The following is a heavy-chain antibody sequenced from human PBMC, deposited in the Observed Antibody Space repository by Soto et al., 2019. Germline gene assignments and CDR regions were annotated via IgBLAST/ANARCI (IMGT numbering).Heavy chain of an antibody. CDR1: GFTLSGYW. Sequence: GGSLRLSCAASGFTLSGYWMHWVRQAPGKGLVWVSRINSDGRSTSYADSVKGRFTISRDNPKNSLYLQINSLRAEDTAIYYCARDRRGQNYFDYWGQGTLVTVSS. CDR3: ARDRRGQNYFDY. J-gene: IGHJ4*02. CDR2: INSDGRST. V-gene: IGHV3-74*01.